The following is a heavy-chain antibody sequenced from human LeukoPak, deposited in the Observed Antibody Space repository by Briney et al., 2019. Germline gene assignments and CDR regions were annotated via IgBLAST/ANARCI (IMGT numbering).Heavy chain of an antibody. CDR3: AHCHSYLHPGWFDP. Sequence: SGPTLLKPTQTLTLTFTFSGFSLSTSGVGVGWIRQPPGKALEWLALIYWNDDKRYSPSLKSRLTITKDTSKNQVVLTMTNMDPVDTATYYCAHCHSYLHPGWFDPWGQGTLVTVSS. V-gene: IGHV2-5*01. J-gene: IGHJ5*02. D-gene: IGHD5-18*01. CDR1: GFSLSTSGVG. CDR2: IYWNDDK.